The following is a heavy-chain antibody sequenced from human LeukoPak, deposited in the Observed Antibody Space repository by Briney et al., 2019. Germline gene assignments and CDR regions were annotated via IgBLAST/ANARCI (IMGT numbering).Heavy chain of an antibody. CDR3: AGSGWSFDAFDF. CDR2: IYYTGST. V-gene: IGHV4-59*08. Sequence: SETLSLTCTVSGGSISTYYWTWIRQPPGKGLEWIGYIYYTGSTYYSPSLKSRVTISVDTSKNRFSLRLSSLTAADTAVYFCAGSGWSFDAFDFWGQGTMVTVSS. J-gene: IGHJ3*01. CDR1: GGSISTYY. D-gene: IGHD6-19*01.